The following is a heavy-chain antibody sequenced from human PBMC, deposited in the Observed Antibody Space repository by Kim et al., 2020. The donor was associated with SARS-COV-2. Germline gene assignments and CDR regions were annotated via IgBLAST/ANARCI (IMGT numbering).Heavy chain of an antibody. J-gene: IGHJ4*02. D-gene: IGHD1-26*01. CDR3: ARDLSSGWHSGSYWAFDY. CDR1: GDSVSSNSAA. CDR2: TYYRSKWYN. V-gene: IGHV6-1*01. Sequence: SQTLSLTCAISGDSVSSNSAAWNWIRQSPSRGLEWLGRTYYRSKWYNDYAVSVKSRITINPDTSKNQFSLQLNSVTPEDTAVYYCARDLSSGWHSGSYWAFDYWGQGTLGTVSS.